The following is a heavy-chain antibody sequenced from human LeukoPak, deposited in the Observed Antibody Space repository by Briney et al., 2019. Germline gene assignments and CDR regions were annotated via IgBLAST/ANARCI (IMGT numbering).Heavy chain of an antibody. CDR2: IYYSGST. J-gene: IGHJ4*02. V-gene: IGHV4-39*01. Sequence: ASETLSLTCTVSGGPISSSSYYWGWIRQPPGKGLEWIGSIYYSGSTYYNPSLKSRVTISVDTSKYQFSLKLSSVTAADTAVYYCASPTTYYDFWSGYIKHGDWHYWGQGTLVTVSS. CDR1: GGPISSSSYY. CDR3: ASPTTYYDFWSGYIKHGDWHY. D-gene: IGHD3-3*01.